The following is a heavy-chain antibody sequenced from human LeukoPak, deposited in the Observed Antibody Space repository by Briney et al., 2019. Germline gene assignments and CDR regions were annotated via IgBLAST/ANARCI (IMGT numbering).Heavy chain of an antibody. Sequence: GGSLRLSCAASGFTFDDYAMHWVRQAPGRGLGWASGIRWNSGSIGYADSVKGRFTISRDNAKNSLYLQMNSLRAEDTALYYCAKDTIAAATEGYFDYWGQGTLVTVSS. V-gene: IGHV3-9*01. CDR1: GFTFDDYA. CDR2: IRWNSGSI. CDR3: AKDTIAAATEGYFDY. D-gene: IGHD6-13*01. J-gene: IGHJ4*02.